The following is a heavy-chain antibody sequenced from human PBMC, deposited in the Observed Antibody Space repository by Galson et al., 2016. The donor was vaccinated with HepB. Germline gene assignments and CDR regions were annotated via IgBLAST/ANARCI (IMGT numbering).Heavy chain of an antibody. CDR2: ITPMLGTA. J-gene: IGHJ4*02. D-gene: IGHD3-9*01. V-gene: IGHV1-69*13. Sequence: SVKVSCKASGGTFNTYAISWVRQAPGQGLEWMGGITPMLGTATYAQKFQGRVTITADESTSTAYMDLSSLRSEDTALYYCARGSEILTGYYASWGQGTLVTVSS. CDR3: ARGSEILTGYYAS. CDR1: GGTFNTYA.